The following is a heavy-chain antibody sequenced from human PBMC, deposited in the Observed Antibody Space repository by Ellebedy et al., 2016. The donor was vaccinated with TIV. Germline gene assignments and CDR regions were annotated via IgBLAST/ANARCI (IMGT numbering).Heavy chain of an antibody. Sequence: GGSLRLSCAASGFTFDDYAMHWVRQAPGKGLEWVSGISWNSGSIGYADSVKGRFTISRDNAKNSLYLQMNSLRAEDTALYYCAKDICSGGSCYLDYWGQGTLVTVSS. J-gene: IGHJ4*02. V-gene: IGHV3-9*01. CDR2: ISWNSGSI. CDR3: AKDICSGGSCYLDY. D-gene: IGHD2-15*01. CDR1: GFTFDDYA.